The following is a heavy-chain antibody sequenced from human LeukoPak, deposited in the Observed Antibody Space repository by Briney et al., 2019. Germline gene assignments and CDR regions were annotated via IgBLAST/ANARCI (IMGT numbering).Heavy chain of an antibody. Sequence: PSETLSLTCTVSGVSISSYYWSWIRQPPGKGLEWIGYIYYSGSTNYNPSLKSRVTISVDTSKNQFSLKLSSVTAADTAVYYCARTMVNNYFDYWGQGTLVTVSS. CDR3: ARTMVNNYFDY. D-gene: IGHD3-10*01. CDR2: IYYSGST. J-gene: IGHJ4*02. V-gene: IGHV4-59*01. CDR1: GVSISSYY.